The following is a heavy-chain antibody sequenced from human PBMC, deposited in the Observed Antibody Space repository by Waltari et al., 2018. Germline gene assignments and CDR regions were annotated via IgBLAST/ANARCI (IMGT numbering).Heavy chain of an antibody. Sequence: QVQLQQWGAGLLKPSETLSLTCAVYGGSFSGYYWSWIRQPPGKGLEWIGEINHSGSTNYHPALKSRVTISVDTSKNQFSLKLSSVTAADTAVYYCATMRGVSGSYYYYYYMDVWGKGTTVTISS. V-gene: IGHV4-34*01. CDR2: INHSGST. D-gene: IGHD3-10*01. CDR1: GGSFSGYY. CDR3: ATMRGVSGSYYYYYYMDV. J-gene: IGHJ6*03.